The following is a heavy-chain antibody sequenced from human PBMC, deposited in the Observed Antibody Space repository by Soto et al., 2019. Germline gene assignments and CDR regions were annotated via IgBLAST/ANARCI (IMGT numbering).Heavy chain of an antibody. CDR2: ISYDGSNK. V-gene: IGHV3-30-3*01. CDR1: GFTFSSYA. D-gene: IGHD4-4*01. J-gene: IGHJ4*02. Sequence: PGGSLRLSCAASGFTFSSYAMHWVRQAPGKGLEWVAVISYDGSNKYYADSVRGRFTISRDNSKNTLYLQMNSLRAEDTAVYYCARAASGNYYFDYWGQGT. CDR3: ARAASGNYYFDY.